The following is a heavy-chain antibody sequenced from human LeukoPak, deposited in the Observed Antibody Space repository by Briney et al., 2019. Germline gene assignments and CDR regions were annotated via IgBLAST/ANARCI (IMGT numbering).Heavy chain of an antibody. V-gene: IGHV4-59*01. CDR2: DYYSGSS. J-gene: IGHJ3*02. D-gene: IGHD3-22*01. CDR1: GGSITDYY. CDR3: ARDLKLDGSSGYYAFDI. Sequence: SETLSLTCTVSGGSITDYYWGWIRQPPGKGLEWIGYDYYSGSSNYNPSLKSRVTISVDTSKNQFSPKMSSVTAADTAVYYCARDLKLDGSSGYYAFDIWGQGTMVTVSS.